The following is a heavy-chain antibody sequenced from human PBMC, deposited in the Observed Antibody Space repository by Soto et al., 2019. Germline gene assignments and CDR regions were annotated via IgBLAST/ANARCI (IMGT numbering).Heavy chain of an antibody. CDR3: TTYSYGSD. V-gene: IGHV3-15*01. D-gene: IGHD5-18*01. CDR1: GFTFSNAW. J-gene: IGHJ4*02. Sequence: LRLSCAASGFTFSNAWMSWVRQAPGKGLVWVGRIKSKTDGWTTDYAAPVKGRFTISRDDSKNTLYLQMNSLKTEDTAVYYCTTYSYGSDWGQGTLVTVS. CDR2: IKSKTDGWTT.